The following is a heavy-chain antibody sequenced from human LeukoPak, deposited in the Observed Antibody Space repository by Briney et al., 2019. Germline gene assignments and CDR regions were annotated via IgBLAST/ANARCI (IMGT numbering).Heavy chain of an antibody. D-gene: IGHD5-12*01. CDR2: INHSGST. CDR3: ARSATPRVVPAARTAFGYSGYDYRY. Sequence: SETLSLTCAVYGGSFSGYYWSWIRQPPGKGLEWIGEINHSGSTNYYPSLKRRVTISVDTSKNQFSLKLSSVTAADTAVYYCARSATPRVVPAARTAFGYSGYDYRYWGQGTLVTVSS. V-gene: IGHV4-34*01. CDR1: GGSFSGYY. J-gene: IGHJ4*02.